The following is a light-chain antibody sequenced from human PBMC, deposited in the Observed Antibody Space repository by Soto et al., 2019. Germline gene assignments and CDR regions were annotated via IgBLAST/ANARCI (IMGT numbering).Light chain of an antibody. CDR1: QGISNW. Sequence: IQMTQSTSSLSASVGDRVTITCRASQGISNWLAWYQQKPGRVPKLLIYAASTLHSGVPSRFSVSGSGTDFTLTISRLKNEDVATYYCQKYNSATWTFGQGTKVDIK. J-gene: IGKJ1*01. CDR2: AAS. V-gene: IGKV1-27*01. CDR3: QKYNSATWT.